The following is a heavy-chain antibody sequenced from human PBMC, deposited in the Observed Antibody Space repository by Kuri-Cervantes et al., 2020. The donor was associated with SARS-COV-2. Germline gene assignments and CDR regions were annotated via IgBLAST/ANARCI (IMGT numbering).Heavy chain of an antibody. Sequence: GGSLRLSCEASGFTFSSCTVNWVRQAPGKGLEWVAFLRYDGSNQCYADSVKGRFTISRDNSKNTLYLQMNSLGPEDTAVYYCASITGEGYWGQGTLVTVSS. CDR3: ASITGEGY. CDR2: LRYDGSNQ. V-gene: IGHV3-30*02. J-gene: IGHJ4*02. CDR1: GFTFSSCT. D-gene: IGHD7-27*01.